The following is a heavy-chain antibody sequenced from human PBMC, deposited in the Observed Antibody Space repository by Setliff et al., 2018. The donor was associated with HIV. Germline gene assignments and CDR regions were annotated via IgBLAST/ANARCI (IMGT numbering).Heavy chain of an antibody. CDR2: IKQDGSEK. J-gene: IGHJ4*02. Sequence: GASLKLSCAASGFTFSTYWMSWVRQAPGKGLEWVANIKQDGSEKYYVDSVKGRFTTSRDNAKNSLYLQMNSLRAEDTAVYYCASVLRYYGSGSYPFGYWGQGTLVTVSS. D-gene: IGHD3-10*01. CDR1: GFTFSTYW. CDR3: ASVLRYYGSGSYPFGY. V-gene: IGHV3-7*01.